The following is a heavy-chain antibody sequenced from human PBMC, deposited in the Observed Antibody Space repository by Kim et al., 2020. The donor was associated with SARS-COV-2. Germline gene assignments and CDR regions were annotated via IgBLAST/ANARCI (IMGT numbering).Heavy chain of an antibody. J-gene: IGHJ5*02. D-gene: IGHD5-18*01. V-gene: IGHV1-2*02. CDR1: GYTFTGYY. Sequence: ASVKVSCKASGYTFTGYYMHWVRQAPGQGLEWMGWINPNSGGTNYAQKFQGRVTMTRDTSISTAYMELSRLRSDDTAVYYCARGGERGYSYGFWFDPWGQGTLVTVSS. CDR2: INPNSGGT. CDR3: ARGGERGYSYGFWFDP.